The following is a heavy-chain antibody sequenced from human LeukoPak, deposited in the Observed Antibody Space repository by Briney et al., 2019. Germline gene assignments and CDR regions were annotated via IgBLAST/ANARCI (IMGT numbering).Heavy chain of an antibody. J-gene: IGHJ6*02. V-gene: IGHV4-39*01. CDR2: IYYSGNT. Sequence: SETLSLTCSVSGGSISSTLYHWGWIRQPPGKGLEWIGSIYYSGNTYYNSSLKSRVTISVDTSKNQFSLKLSSVTAADTAIYYCARLRGVDVWGQGTTVTVSS. CDR3: ARLRGVDV. CDR1: GGSISSTLYH.